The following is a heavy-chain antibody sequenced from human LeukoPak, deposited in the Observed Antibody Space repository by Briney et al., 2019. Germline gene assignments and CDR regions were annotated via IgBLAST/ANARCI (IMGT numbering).Heavy chain of an antibody. CDR2: ISAYNGNT. CDR1: GYTFTSYG. Sequence: ASVKVSCKASGYTFTSYGISWVRQAPGQGLEWMGWISAYNGNTNYAQKLQGRVTMTTDTSTSTAYMELRSLRSDDTAVYYCARDPHIVVVPAATRYYYYGMDVWGQGTTVTVSS. V-gene: IGHV1-18*01. J-gene: IGHJ6*02. D-gene: IGHD2-2*01. CDR3: ARDPHIVVVPAATRYYYYGMDV.